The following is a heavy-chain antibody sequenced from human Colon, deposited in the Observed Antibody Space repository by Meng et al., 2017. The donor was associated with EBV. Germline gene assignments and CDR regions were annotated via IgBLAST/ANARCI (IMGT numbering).Heavy chain of an antibody. V-gene: IGHV4-31*03. CDR3: ARVSSGWDYFDY. CDR2: IYYSGST. CDR1: GGSVSSGGYY. D-gene: IGHD6-19*01. Sequence: QVQLQESGPGLVKPSQTLSLTCTVSGGSVSSGGYYWTWIRQHPGKGLEWFGHIYYSGSTFYNPSLKRRVIISIDTSKNQFSLNLRSVTAVDTAVYYCARVSSGWDYFDYWGQGTLVTVSS. J-gene: IGHJ4*02.